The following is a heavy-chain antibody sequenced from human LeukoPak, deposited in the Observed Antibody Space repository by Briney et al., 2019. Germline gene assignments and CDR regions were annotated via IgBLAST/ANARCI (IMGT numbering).Heavy chain of an antibody. CDR3: ARDGVVVPAAMVPYFDY. CDR1: GGTFSSYA. D-gene: IGHD2-2*01. V-gene: IGHV1-69*04. Sequence: SVKVSCKASGGTFSSYAISWVRQAPGQGLEWMGRIIPILGIANYAQKFQGRVTITADKSTSTAYMELSSLRSEDTAVYYCARDGVVVPAAMVPYFDYWGQGTLVTVSS. J-gene: IGHJ4*02. CDR2: IIPILGIA.